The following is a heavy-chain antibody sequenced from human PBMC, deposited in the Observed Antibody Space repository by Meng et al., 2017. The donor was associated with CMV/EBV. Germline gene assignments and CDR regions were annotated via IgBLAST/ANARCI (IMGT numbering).Heavy chain of an antibody. CDR1: GGTFSSYA. Sequence: SVKVSCKASGGTFSSYAISWVRQAPGQGLEWMEGIIPIFGTANYAQKFQGRVTITTDESTSTAYMELSSLRSEDTAVYYCAWGGVVPAANYFDYWGQGTLVTVSS. CDR2: IIPIFGTA. CDR3: AWGGVVPAANYFDY. V-gene: IGHV1-69*05. J-gene: IGHJ4*02. D-gene: IGHD2-2*01.